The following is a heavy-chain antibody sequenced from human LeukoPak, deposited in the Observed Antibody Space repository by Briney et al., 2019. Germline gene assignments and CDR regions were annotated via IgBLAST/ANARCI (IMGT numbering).Heavy chain of an antibody. J-gene: IGHJ4*02. CDR1: GYTFNSYG. D-gene: IGHD3-22*01. V-gene: IGHV1-18*01. CDR3: ARDASAYYSRWFDY. Sequence: ASVKVSCTASGYTFNSYGISWVRQAPGHGLEWMGWISAYNGNTNYAQKLQGRVTMTTDTSTSTAYMELRSLRSDDTAVYYCARDASAYYSRWFDYWGQGTLVTVSP. CDR2: ISAYNGNT.